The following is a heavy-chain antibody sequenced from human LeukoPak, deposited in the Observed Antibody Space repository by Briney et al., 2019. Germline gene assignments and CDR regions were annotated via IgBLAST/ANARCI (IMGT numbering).Heavy chain of an antibody. CDR1: GFTFSSYA. V-gene: IGHV3-23*01. CDR2: ICGSGGST. J-gene: IGHJ4*02. D-gene: IGHD3-10*01. CDR3: AKDTKRDHYHSGSYDY. Sequence: GGTLSLSCAASGFTFSSYAMSWVRQAPGKGLEWVSAICGSGGSTYYPDSVKGRFTISRDNSKNTLYLKMNSLRAEDTAVYFGAKDTKRDHYHSGSYDYWGQGTLVTVS.